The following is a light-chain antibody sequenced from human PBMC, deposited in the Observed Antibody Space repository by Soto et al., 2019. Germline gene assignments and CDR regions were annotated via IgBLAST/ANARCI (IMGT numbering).Light chain of an antibody. CDR1: SSDVGGYNY. CDR2: EVG. V-gene: IGLV2-14*01. Sequence: SVLTQPASVSGSPGQSITISCTGTSSDVGGYNYVSWYQQHPGKAPKLMIYEVGNRPSGVSNRFSASKSGNTASLTISGLRPEDEADYYCQAYDYSLTAFVFGGGTK. J-gene: IGLJ3*02. CDR3: QAYDYSLTAFV.